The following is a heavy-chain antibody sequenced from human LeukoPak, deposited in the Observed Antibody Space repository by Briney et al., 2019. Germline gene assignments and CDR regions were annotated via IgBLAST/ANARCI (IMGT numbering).Heavy chain of an antibody. CDR1: GFTFSSYA. CDR2: ISYDGSNK. D-gene: IGHD3-3*01. Sequence: GGSLRLSCAASGFTFSSYAMHWVRQAPGKGLEWVAVISYDGSNKYYADSVKGRFTISRDNSKNTLYLQMNSLRAEDTAVYYCARGAIFGVVITRSAFDIWGQGTMVTVSS. V-gene: IGHV3-30*04. CDR3: ARGAIFGVVITRSAFDI. J-gene: IGHJ3*02.